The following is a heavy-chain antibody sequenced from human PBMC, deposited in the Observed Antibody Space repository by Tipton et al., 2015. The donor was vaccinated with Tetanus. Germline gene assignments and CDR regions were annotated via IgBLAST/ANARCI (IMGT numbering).Heavy chain of an antibody. J-gene: IGHJ4*02. CDR1: GFTFDDYA. Sequence: SLRLSCAASGFTFDDYAMHWVRQAPGKGPEWVSGISWNSGSIGYADSVKGRFTISRDNAKNSLYLQMNSLRAEDTALYYCATGAYSGSYYYFDYWGQGTLVTVSS. V-gene: IGHV3-9*01. CDR3: ATGAYSGSYYYFDY. CDR2: ISWNSGSI. D-gene: IGHD1-26*01.